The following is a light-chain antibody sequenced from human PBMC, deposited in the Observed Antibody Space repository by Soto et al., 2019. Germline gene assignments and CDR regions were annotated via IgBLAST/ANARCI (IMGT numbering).Light chain of an antibody. Sequence: EIVLTQSPGTLSLSPGERATLSCRAGESVSSSYLAWYQQKPGQAPRLLIYGASSRATGIPDRISGSGSGTDFTLTISRLEPEDYAVYYCQQYGSTPPWAFGQGTKVDIK. V-gene: IGKV3-20*01. CDR3: QQYGSTPPWA. CDR1: ESVSSSY. J-gene: IGKJ1*01. CDR2: GAS.